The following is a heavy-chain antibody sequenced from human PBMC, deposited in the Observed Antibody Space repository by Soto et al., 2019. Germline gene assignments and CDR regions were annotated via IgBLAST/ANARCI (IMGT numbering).Heavy chain of an antibody. D-gene: IGHD5-12*01. V-gene: IGHV4-61*08. CDR3: ARDWNSGYDP. CDR2: ISYSGGT. CDR1: GGSISSGGYY. Sequence: SETLSLTCTVSGGSISSGGYYWSWIRQHPGTGLEWIGHISYSGGTNYNPSLKSRVTISIDTSKNQFSLKLSSVTAADTAVYYCARDWNSGYDPWGQGTLVTVSS. J-gene: IGHJ5*02.